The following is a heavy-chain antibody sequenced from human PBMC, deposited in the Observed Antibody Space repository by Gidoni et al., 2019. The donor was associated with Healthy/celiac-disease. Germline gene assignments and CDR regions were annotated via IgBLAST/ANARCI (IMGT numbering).Heavy chain of an antibody. V-gene: IGHV5-10-1*03. J-gene: IGHJ5*01. Sequence: VQQVQPVAAVTEPRKSLGIYCVASRYTVTSYWSSWVRQMPGKGLEWMGRIDPSDSYPNYSTSFQGHVTISADKSISTAYLQWSSLKASDTAMYYCARVSSGWSGWFDSWGQGTLVTVSS. CDR2: IDPSDSYP. CDR3: ARVSSGWSGWFDS. D-gene: IGHD6-19*01. CDR1: RYTVTSYW.